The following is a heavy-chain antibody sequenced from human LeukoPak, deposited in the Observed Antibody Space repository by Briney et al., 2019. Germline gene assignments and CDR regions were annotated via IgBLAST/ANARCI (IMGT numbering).Heavy chain of an antibody. CDR3: ARAHDYGDYHFQH. CDR2: ISSSSSTI. J-gene: IGHJ1*01. CDR1: GFTFSSYS. V-gene: IGHV3-48*04. D-gene: IGHD4-17*01. Sequence: GGSLRLSCAASGFTFSSYSMNWVRQAPGKGLEWVSYISSSSSTIYYADSVKGRFTISRDNAKNSLYLQMNSPRAEDTAVYYCARAHDYGDYHFQHWGQGTLVTVSS.